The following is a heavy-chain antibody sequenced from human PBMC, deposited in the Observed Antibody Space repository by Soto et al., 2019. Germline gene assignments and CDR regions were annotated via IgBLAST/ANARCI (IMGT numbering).Heavy chain of an antibody. CDR3: ARDKSGYCSGGSCYPNYFDY. CDR2: INAGNGNT. CDR1: GYTFTSYA. D-gene: IGHD2-15*01. V-gene: IGHV1-3*01. J-gene: IGHJ4*02. Sequence: ASVKVSCKASGYTFTSYAMHWVRQAPGQRLEWMGWINAGNGNTKYSQKFQGRVTITRDTSASTAYMELSSLRSEDTAVYYCARDKSGYCSGGSCYPNYFDYWGQGTLVTVSS.